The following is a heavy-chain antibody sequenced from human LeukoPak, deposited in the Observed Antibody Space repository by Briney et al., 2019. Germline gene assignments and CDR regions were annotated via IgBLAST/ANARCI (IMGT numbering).Heavy chain of an antibody. D-gene: IGHD4-11*01. V-gene: IGHV1-2*02. Sequence: ASVKVSCRASGYTFTGYYMHWVRQAPGQGLEWMGWINPNNGGTKYAQKFQGRVTMTRDTSISTAYMELSRLRSDDTAVYYCARHYSDYAYFQHWGQGTLVTVSS. CDR1: GYTFTGYY. J-gene: IGHJ1*01. CDR3: ARHYSDYAYFQH. CDR2: INPNNGGT.